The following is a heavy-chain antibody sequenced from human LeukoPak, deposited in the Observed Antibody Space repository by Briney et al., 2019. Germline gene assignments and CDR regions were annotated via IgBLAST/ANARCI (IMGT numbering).Heavy chain of an antibody. J-gene: IGHJ3*02. V-gene: IGHV3-30-3*01. D-gene: IGHD3-3*01. CDR2: ISHDGSKK. CDR1: GFTFSSYA. Sequence: GGSLRLSCVASGFTFSSYAMHWVRQAPGKGLGWVAVISHDGSKKYYGDSVKGRFTISRDNLKNTLYLQMNSLRTEDTAVYYCARSGRGYYGHAFDIWGQGTMVTVSS. CDR3: ARSGRGYYGHAFDI.